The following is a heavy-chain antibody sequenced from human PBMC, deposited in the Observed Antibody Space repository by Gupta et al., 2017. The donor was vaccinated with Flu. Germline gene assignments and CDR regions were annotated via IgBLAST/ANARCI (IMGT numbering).Heavy chain of an antibody. J-gene: IGHJ5*02. Sequence: QVQLQQWGAGLLRPSETLSLTCGVYSGSFSGYSWSWIRQPPGKGREWIGEIIHGRGTNFNPSLKSRVSISVDTSKNQFSLKMTSLTAADTAVYYCARGVSWFDPWGQGTLVTVSS. CDR2: IIHGRGT. V-gene: IGHV4-34*01. CDR1: SGSFSGYS. CDR3: ARGVSWFDP.